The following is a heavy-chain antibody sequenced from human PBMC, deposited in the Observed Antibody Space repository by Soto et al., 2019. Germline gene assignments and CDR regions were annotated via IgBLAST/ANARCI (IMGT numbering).Heavy chain of an antibody. CDR2: XXQHXXWR. CDR3: FGGADY. V-gene: IGHV3-7*01. J-gene: IGHJ4*02. Sequence: PGXSLRLSCAASGFTFGTSWMNWVRQAPGXXXXXXEXXXQHXXWRXXXXXXXGXXTVXXXNAKHYLSLQMNSLRADDTAVYYCFGGADYWGLGTLVTVSS. D-gene: IGHD2-21*01. CDR1: GFTFGTSW.